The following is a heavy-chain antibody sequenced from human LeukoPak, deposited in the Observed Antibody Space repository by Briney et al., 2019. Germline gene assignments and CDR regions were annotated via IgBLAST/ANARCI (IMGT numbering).Heavy chain of an antibody. Sequence: GATVKVSCKASGGTFSSYAISWVRQAPGQGLEWMGGIIPIFGTANYAQKFQGRVTITADESTSTAYMELSSLRSEDTAVYYCARDLDSSGYYDYWGQGTLVTVSS. CDR3: ARDLDSSGYYDY. CDR1: GGTFSSYA. V-gene: IGHV1-69*13. CDR2: IIPIFGTA. J-gene: IGHJ4*02. D-gene: IGHD3-22*01.